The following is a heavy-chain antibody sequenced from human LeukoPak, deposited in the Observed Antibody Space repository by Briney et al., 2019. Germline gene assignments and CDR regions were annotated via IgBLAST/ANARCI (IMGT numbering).Heavy chain of an antibody. J-gene: IGHJ6*02. CDR2: INTDGNTT. CDR1: GFTFSSYW. Sequence: GGSLRLSCAASGFTFSSYWMHWVRQAPGEGLVWVSHINTDGNTTTYADSVKGRYTISRDNAKNMLYLQMDSLRAEDTAVYYCARAYTMDVWGQGTTVIVSS. CDR3: ARAYTMDV. V-gene: IGHV3-74*01. D-gene: IGHD4-11*01.